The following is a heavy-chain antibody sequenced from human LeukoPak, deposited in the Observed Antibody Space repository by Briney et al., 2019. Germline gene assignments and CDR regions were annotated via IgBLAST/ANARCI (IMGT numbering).Heavy chain of an antibody. D-gene: IGHD1-1*01. Sequence: GGSLRLSCAASGFTFDDYGMTWVRQGPGKGLEWVSGINWNGGHTAYADSLKGRFTITRDNTNNSLYLYMISLRAEDTAFYYCARIDRAGTTGYFGYWGQGALVTVSS. J-gene: IGHJ4*02. CDR2: INWNGGHT. CDR1: GFTFDDYG. CDR3: ARIDRAGTTGYFGY. V-gene: IGHV3-20*04.